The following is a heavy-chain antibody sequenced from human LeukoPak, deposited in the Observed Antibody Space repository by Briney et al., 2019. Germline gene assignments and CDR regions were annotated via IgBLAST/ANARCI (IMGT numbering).Heavy chain of an antibody. V-gene: IGHV1-18*01. Sequence: ASVKVSCKASGYTFGTYGVSWVRQAPGQGLESMGWISAYNGDTYYVPKFQGRVTLTTDTPTSTAYMEMRSLRSDDTAVYYCARFHADYFYTYGMDVWGQGTTVTVSS. CDR1: GYTFGTYG. CDR3: ARFHADYFYTYGMDV. J-gene: IGHJ6*02. CDR2: ISAYNGDT. D-gene: IGHD2/OR15-2a*01.